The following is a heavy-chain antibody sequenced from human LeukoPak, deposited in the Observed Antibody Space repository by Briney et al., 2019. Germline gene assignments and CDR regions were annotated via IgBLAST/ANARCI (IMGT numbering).Heavy chain of an antibody. Sequence: ASVKVSCKASGYTFTGYYMHWVRQAPGQGLEWMGWINPNSGGTNYAQKFQGRVTMTRDTSISTAYMELSRLRSDDTAVYYCARAIYDYAWGSYRYYFDYWGQGTLVTVSS. CDR2: INPNSGGT. D-gene: IGHD3-16*02. CDR3: ARAIYDYAWGSYRYYFDY. J-gene: IGHJ4*02. CDR1: GYTFTGYY. V-gene: IGHV1-2*02.